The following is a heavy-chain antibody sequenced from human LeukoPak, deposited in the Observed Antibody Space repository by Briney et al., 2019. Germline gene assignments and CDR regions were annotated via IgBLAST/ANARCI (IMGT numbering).Heavy chain of an antibody. CDR1: GFTFSSYA. Sequence: PGGSLRLSCAASGFTFSSYAMSWVRQAPGKGLEWVSAISGSGGSTYYADSVKGRFTISRDNSKNTLYLQMNSLRAEDTAVYYCAKDIQFFYDSSGYFNYWGQGTLVTVSS. CDR3: AKDIQFFYDSSGYFNY. CDR2: ISGSGGST. V-gene: IGHV3-23*01. J-gene: IGHJ4*02. D-gene: IGHD3-22*01.